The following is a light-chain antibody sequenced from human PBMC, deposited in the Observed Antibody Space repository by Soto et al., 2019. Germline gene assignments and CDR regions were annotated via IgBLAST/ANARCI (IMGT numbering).Light chain of an antibody. Sequence: QSVLTQPPSVSGAPGQRVTISCTGSSSNIGAGKYVHWYQQLPGRAPKLLIYGDTNRPSGVPDRFSASKSGTSASLAITGRQAEDEADYHCQSYDRGMSASVFGGGTQLTVL. J-gene: IGLJ7*01. CDR2: GDT. V-gene: IGLV1-40*01. CDR3: QSYDRGMSASV. CDR1: SSNIGAGKY.